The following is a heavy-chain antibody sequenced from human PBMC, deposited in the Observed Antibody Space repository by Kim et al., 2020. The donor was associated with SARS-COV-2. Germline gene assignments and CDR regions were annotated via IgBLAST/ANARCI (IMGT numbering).Heavy chain of an antibody. Sequence: STTYADSGKGRFTISRDTAKNTLCLKMNCLRAEATAVYDCARDYYYALDVWGQGSTVIVSS. V-gene: IGHV3-74*03. CDR3: ARDYYYALDV. CDR2: ST. J-gene: IGHJ6*02.